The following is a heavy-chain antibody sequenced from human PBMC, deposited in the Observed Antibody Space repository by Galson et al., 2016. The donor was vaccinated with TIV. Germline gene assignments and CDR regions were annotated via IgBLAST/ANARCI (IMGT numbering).Heavy chain of an antibody. CDR2: IIPILDIT. CDR1: GGTFSSYS. V-gene: IGHV1-69*04. Sequence: SVKVSCKAAGGTFSSYSISWVRQAPGQGLEWMGRIIPILDITHYAQNFQGRVTMTADKSTSTAYMELNSLRSEDTAIYHCAKDRGRSTTSSYMDVWGKGTTVTISS. D-gene: IGHD2-2*01. J-gene: IGHJ6*03. CDR3: AKDRGRSTTSSYMDV.